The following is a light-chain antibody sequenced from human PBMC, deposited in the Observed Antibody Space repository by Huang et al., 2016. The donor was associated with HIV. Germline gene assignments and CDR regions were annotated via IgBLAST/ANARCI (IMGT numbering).Light chain of an antibody. CDR1: QGICNY. CDR2: AAS. J-gene: IGKJ3*01. Sequence: DIQMTQSPSSLSASVGDRVTITCRASQGICNYLAWYHQKPGKVPKLLIYAASTLQSGVPTRFSGSGAGTDFTLTISSLQPEDVATYYCQKCNSAPFTFGPGTKVDIK. CDR3: QKCNSAPFT. V-gene: IGKV1-27*01.